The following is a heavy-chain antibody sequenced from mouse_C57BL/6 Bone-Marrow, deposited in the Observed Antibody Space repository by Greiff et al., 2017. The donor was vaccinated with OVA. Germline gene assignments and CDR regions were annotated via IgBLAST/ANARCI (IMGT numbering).Heavy chain of an antibody. D-gene: IGHD4-1*01. CDR2: ISSGGSYT. J-gene: IGHJ2*01. CDR3: ARHWAWADY. V-gene: IGHV5-6*02. CDR1: GFTFSSYG. Sequence: EVKLVESGGDLVKPGGSLKLSCAASGFTFSSYGMSWVRQTPDKRLEWVATISSGGSYTYYPDSVKGRFTISRDNAKTTLSLQMSSLQSAATAMYSCARHWAWADYWGQGPPLTVSS.